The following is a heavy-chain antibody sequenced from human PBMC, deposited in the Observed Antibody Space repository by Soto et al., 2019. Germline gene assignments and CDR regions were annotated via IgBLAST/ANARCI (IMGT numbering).Heavy chain of an antibody. D-gene: IGHD3-10*01. V-gene: IGHV3-11*01. J-gene: IGHJ1*01. CDR1: GFRFSDHY. Sequence: GGSLRLSCAASGFRFSDHYMTWIRQAPGKGLEWVSKISSGGTTMYYADSVKGRFTVSRDNAQNSLYLQMNGLRAEDTAVYYCAGDPYYYGSAFWGQGTLVTVSS. CDR2: ISSGGTTM. CDR3: AGDPYYYGSAF.